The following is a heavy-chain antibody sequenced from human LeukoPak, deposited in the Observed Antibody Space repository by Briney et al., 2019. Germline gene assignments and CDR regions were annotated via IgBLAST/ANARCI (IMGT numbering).Heavy chain of an antibody. CDR3: AKGPSHYYDSSGITGY. D-gene: IGHD3-22*01. Sequence: PGGSLRLSCAASGFTFSSYWMHWVRQAPGKGLVWVSRINSDGSSTSYADSVKGRFTISRDNSKDSLYLQMNSLRTEDTALYYCAKGPSHYYDSSGITGYWGQGTLVTVSS. CDR1: GFTFSSYW. CDR2: INSDGSST. J-gene: IGHJ4*02. V-gene: IGHV3-74*01.